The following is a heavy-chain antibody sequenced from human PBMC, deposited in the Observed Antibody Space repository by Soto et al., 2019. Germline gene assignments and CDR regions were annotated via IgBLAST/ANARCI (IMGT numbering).Heavy chain of an antibody. CDR2: ISGSGGST. CDR3: AKEEEAEWLRLQPPLLDY. Sequence: GGSLRLSCAASGFTFSSYAMSWVRQAPGKGLEWVSAISGSGGSTYYADSVKGRFTISRDNSKNTLYLQMNSLRAEDTAVYYCAKEEEAEWLRLQPPLLDYWGQGTLVTVSS. D-gene: IGHD5-12*01. J-gene: IGHJ4*02. V-gene: IGHV3-23*01. CDR1: GFTFSSYA.